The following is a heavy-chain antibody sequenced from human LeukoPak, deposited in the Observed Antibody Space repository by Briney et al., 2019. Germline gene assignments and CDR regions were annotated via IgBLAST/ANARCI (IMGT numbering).Heavy chain of an antibody. Sequence: GESLKISCKGSGYSFTTYWIGWVRQMPGKGLEWMGIIYPGDSDTRYSPSFQGHVTISADKSINTAYLQWSSLKASDTAMYYCARHHYYDSSGYSDYWGQGTLVTVSS. CDR2: IYPGDSDT. J-gene: IGHJ4*02. D-gene: IGHD3-22*01. V-gene: IGHV5-51*01. CDR1: GYSFTTYW. CDR3: ARHHYYDSSGYSDY.